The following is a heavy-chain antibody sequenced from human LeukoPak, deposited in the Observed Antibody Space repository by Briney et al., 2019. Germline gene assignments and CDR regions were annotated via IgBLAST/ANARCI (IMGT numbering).Heavy chain of an antibody. Sequence: SETLSLTCTVSGGSISSNSYYWGWIRQPPGKGLEWIGSIYYSGSTYYNPSLKSRVTISVDTSKNQFSLKLSSVTAADTAVYYCARRGSGWSVKYYYYMDVWGKGTTVTISS. CDR3: ARRGSGWSVKYYYYMDV. V-gene: IGHV4-39*01. CDR2: IYYSGST. D-gene: IGHD6-19*01. J-gene: IGHJ6*03. CDR1: GGSISSNSYY.